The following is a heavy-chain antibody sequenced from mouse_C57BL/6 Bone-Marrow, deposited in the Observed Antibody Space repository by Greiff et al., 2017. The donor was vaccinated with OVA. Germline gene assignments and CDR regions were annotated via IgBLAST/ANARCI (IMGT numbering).Heavy chain of an antibody. V-gene: IGHV7-3*01. CDR1: GFTFTNYY. Sequence: EVKLVESGGGLVQPGDSLSLSCAASGFTFTNYYMSWVRQPPGKALEWLAFIRNKPNGSTTEYSASVKGRFTISRDNSQSILYLQMNALRAEDRATYYGARYKGRVAVDYFDYWGQGTALTVSS. CDR3: ARYKGRVAVDYFDY. J-gene: IGHJ2*01. CDR2: IRNKPNGSTT. D-gene: IGHD1-1*01.